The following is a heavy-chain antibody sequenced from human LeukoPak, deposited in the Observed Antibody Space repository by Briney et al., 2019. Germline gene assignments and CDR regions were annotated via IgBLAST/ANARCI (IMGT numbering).Heavy chain of an antibody. Sequence: GGSLRLSCAASGFTFSDYYMSWIRQAPGKGLEWVSSISSSSSYIYYADSVKGRFTISRGNAKNSLYLQMNSLRAEDTAVYYCARDGVAAAGGADYWGQGTLVTVSS. CDR2: ISSSSSYI. D-gene: IGHD6-13*01. CDR1: GFTFSDYY. J-gene: IGHJ4*02. V-gene: IGHV3-11*06. CDR3: ARDGVAAAGGADY.